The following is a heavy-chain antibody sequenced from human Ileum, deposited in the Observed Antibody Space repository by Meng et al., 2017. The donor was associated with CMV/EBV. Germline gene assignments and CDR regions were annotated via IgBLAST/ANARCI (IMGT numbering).Heavy chain of an antibody. Sequence: SMSSGDYYWSWIGPPPGKGLEWIGYIYYSGSTYYTQSLKSRLTISLDTSKNQFSLKLSSVTAADTAVYYCAREERYDYGDYGRYDPWGQGTLVTVSS. J-gene: IGHJ5*02. V-gene: IGHV4-30-4*08. CDR3: AREERYDYGDYGRYDP. D-gene: IGHD4-17*01. CDR2: IYYSGST. CDR1: SMSSGDYY.